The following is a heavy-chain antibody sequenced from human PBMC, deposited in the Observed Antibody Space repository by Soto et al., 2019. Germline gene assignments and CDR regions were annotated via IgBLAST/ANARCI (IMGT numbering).Heavy chain of an antibody. V-gene: IGHV1-69*13. CDR1: GGAFTDYI. Sequence: GASVKVSCKASGGAFTDYIFDWVRQAPGQGLEWMGGIIPMFGTPKYAQKFQHRVTISADVSTGTAHMELTRLRFDDTAVYYCAGGRDQPPVGLYFESWGEGTRVTVSS. CDR3: AGGRDQPPVGLYFES. J-gene: IGHJ4*02. CDR2: IIPMFGTP. D-gene: IGHD1-26*01.